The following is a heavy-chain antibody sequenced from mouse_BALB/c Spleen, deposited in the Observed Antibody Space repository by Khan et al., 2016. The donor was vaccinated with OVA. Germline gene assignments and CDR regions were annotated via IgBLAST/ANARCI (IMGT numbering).Heavy chain of an antibody. D-gene: IGHD2-1*01. CDR1: GYSITSGYA. CDR2: IYFSGSI. CDR3: TRDGNYMDY. J-gene: IGHJ4*01. V-gene: IGHV3-1*02. Sequence: EVKLLESGPDLVKPSQSLSLTCTVTGYSITSGYAWHWIRQFPGNKLEWMAYIYFSGSINYNPPLKSRISVTRDTYKNQFFLQLNSVTSEDTATYYCTRDGNYMDYWGQGTSVTVSS.